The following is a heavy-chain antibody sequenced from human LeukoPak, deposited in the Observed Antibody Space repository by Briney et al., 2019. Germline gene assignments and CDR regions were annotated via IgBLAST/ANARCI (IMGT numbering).Heavy chain of an antibody. CDR2: IVVGSGNT. CDR3: ARDLYYDSSGYYRDY. V-gene: IGHV1-58*01. J-gene: IGHJ4*02. CDR1: GFTFTSSA. Sequence: ASVKVSCKASGFTFTSSAVQWVRQARGQRLEWIGWIVVGSGNTNYAQKFQERVTITRDMSTSTAYMELSSLRSEDTAVYYCARDLYYDSSGYYRDYWGQGTLVTVSS. D-gene: IGHD3-22*01.